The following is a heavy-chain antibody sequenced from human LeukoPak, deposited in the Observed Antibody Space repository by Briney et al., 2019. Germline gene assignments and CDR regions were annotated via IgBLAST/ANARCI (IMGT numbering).Heavy chain of an antibody. CDR1: GFTLSDYY. CDR3: ARRRDFIDY. D-gene: IGHD3/OR15-3a*01. CDR2: SSSSGSTI. J-gene: IGHJ4*02. Sequence: GGSLRLSCAASGFTLSDYYMSWIRQAPGKGLEWVSYSSSSGSTIYYADSARGRFAIYRDNAKNSLYLQMNSLRAEDTAVYYCARRRDFIDYWGQGTLVTVSS. V-gene: IGHV3-11*01.